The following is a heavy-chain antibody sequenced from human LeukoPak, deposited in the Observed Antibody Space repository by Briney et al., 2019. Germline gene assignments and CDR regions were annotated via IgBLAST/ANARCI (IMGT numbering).Heavy chain of an antibody. D-gene: IGHD4-17*01. Sequence: PGGSLRLSCAASGFTLSSYGMHWVRQAPGKGLEWVAVIWYDGSNKYYADSVKGRFTISRDNSKNTLYLQMNSLRAEDTAVYYCARVNPTVTDFDYWGQGTLVTVSS. CDR1: GFTLSSYG. CDR3: ARVNPTVTDFDY. J-gene: IGHJ4*02. CDR2: IWYDGSNK. V-gene: IGHV3-33*01.